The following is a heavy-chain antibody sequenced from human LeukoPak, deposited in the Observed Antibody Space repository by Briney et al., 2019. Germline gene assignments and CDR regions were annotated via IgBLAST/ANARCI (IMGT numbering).Heavy chain of an antibody. CDR2: INHSGST. CDR3: ARVAFLRKAFDI. J-gene: IGHJ3*02. CDR1: GGPFSGYY. D-gene: IGHD2-21*01. Sequence: SETLSLTCAVYGGPFSGYYWSWIRQPPGKGLEWIGEINHSGSTNYNPSLKSRVTISVDTSKNQFSLKLSSVTAADTAVYYCARVAFLRKAFDIWGQGTMVTVSS. V-gene: IGHV4-34*01.